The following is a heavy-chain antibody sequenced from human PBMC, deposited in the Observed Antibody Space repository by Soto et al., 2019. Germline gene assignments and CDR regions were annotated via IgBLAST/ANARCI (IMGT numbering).Heavy chain of an antibody. V-gene: IGHV1-69*01. Sequence: QVQLVQSGAEVKKPGSSVKVSCKASGGTFSSYAISWVRQAPGQGLEWMGGIIRIFGTANYAQKFQGRVTITADESTSTAYMELSSLRSEDTAVYYCEREKTRYYDSSGYSEYNWFDPWGQGTLVTVSS. CDR1: GGTFSSYA. CDR3: EREKTRYYDSSGYSEYNWFDP. CDR2: IIRIFGTA. J-gene: IGHJ5*02. D-gene: IGHD3-22*01.